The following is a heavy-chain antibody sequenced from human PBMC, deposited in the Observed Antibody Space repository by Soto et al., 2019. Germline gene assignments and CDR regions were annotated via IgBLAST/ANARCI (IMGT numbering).Heavy chain of an antibody. CDR3: ARDRKGHGDYLGYGMDV. D-gene: IGHD4-17*01. CDR1: GYTFTGYY. Sequence: ASVKVSCKASGYTFTGYYMHWVRQAPGQGLEWMGWINPNSGGTNYAQKFQGRVTMTRDTSISTAYMELSRLRSDDTAVYYCARDRKGHGDYLGYGMDVWGQATTVPVYS. CDR2: INPNSGGT. V-gene: IGHV1-2*02. J-gene: IGHJ6*02.